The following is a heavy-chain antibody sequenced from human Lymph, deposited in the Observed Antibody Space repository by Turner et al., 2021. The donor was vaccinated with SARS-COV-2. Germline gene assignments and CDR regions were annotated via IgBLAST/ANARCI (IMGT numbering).Heavy chain of an antibody. CDR2: IYYSGST. V-gene: IGHV4-31*03. CDR3: ARVRSAAGFWCFDL. J-gene: IGHJ2*01. CDR1: GGSISSGGYY. D-gene: IGHD6-13*01. Sequence: QVQLQESGPGLVKPSHTLSLTCTLSGGSISSGGYYWSWIRQHPGKGLEWIGYIYYSGSTYYNPSLKSRVTISVDTSKNQFSLKLSSVTAADTAVYYCARVRSAAGFWCFDLWGRGTLVTVSS.